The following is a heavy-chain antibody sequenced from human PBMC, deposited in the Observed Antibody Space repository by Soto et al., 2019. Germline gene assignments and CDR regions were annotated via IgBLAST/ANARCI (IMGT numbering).Heavy chain of an antibody. D-gene: IGHD3-22*01. V-gene: IGHV3-15*07. Sequence: PGGSMRLSCAASGFPFSNAWVNWVRQAPGKGLEWVGRIKSKTDGGTTDYAAPVKGRFTISRDDSKNTLYLQMNSLKTEDTAVYYCTTFLDWWLLQNVPFDIWGQGTMVTVSS. CDR2: IKSKTDGGTT. CDR1: GFPFSNAW. CDR3: TTFLDWWLLQNVPFDI. J-gene: IGHJ3*02.